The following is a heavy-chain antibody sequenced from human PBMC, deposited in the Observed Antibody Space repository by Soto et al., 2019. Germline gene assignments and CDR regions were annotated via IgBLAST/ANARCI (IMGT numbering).Heavy chain of an antibody. D-gene: IGHD6-13*01. CDR3: ARVPPDLAAGDY. CDR1: GDTFTGYY. CDR2: INPNSGGT. Sequence: VASVKVSCKASGDTFTGYYMHWVRQAPGQGLEWMGWINPNSGGTNYAQKFQGRVTMTRDTSISTAYMELSRLRSEDKAVYYCARVPPDLAAGDYWGQGTLITVSS. J-gene: IGHJ4*02. V-gene: IGHV1-2*02.